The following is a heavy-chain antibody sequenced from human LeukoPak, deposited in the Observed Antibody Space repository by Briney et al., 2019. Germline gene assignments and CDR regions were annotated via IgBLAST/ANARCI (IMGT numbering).Heavy chain of an antibody. CDR3: TRRSLWD. J-gene: IGHJ4*02. V-gene: IGHV3-15*01. Sequence: GGSLRLSCAASGFTFNNAWMSWVRQAPGKGLEWLGLIKSKTDGGTTDYAAPVKGRVTISRDDSKNTAYLQMNRLKTDDTAVYYCTRRSLWDWGQGTLVTVSS. CDR1: GFTFNNAW. CDR2: IKSKTDGGTT. D-gene: IGHD3-10*01.